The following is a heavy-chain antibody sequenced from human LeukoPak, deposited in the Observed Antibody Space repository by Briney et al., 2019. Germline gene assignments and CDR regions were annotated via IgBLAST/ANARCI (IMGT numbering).Heavy chain of an antibody. Sequence: GGSLRLSCAASGFTFSSYAMHWVRQAPGKGLEWVAVISYDGSNKYYADSVKGRFTISRDNSKNTLYLQMNSLRAEDTAVYYCARRYYYGSGSPARSYYMDVWGKGTTVTVSS. CDR1: GFTFSSYA. J-gene: IGHJ6*03. V-gene: IGHV3-30*04. CDR2: ISYDGSNK. D-gene: IGHD3-10*01. CDR3: ARRYYYGSGSPARSYYMDV.